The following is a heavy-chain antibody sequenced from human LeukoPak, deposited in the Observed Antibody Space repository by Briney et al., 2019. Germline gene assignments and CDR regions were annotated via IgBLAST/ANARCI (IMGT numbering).Heavy chain of an antibody. D-gene: IGHD1/OR15-1a*01. V-gene: IGHV3-33*06. CDR2: IWYDGSNK. J-gene: IGHJ5*02. CDR3: AKDRPKTKGGWFDP. CDR1: GFTFSSYG. Sequence: SGGSLRLSCAASGFTFSSYGMHWVRQAPGKGLEWVAVIWYDGSNKYYADSVKGRFTISRDNSKNTLYLQMNSLRAEDTAVYYCAKDRPKTKGGWFDPWGQGTLVTVSS.